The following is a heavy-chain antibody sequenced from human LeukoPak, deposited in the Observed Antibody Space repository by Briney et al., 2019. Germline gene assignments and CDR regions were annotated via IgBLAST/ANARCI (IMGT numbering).Heavy chain of an antibody. V-gene: IGHV4-30-2*01. Sequence: SSETLSLTCTVSGGSISSGGSDGYYWSWIRQPPGKGLEGIGYIHHTGSTYYNPSLTSRVTMSVDRSKNQFSLRLDSVTAADTAVYYCASTDYYDSSAQEDAFDIWGQGTMVTVSS. D-gene: IGHD3-22*01. J-gene: IGHJ3*02. CDR1: GGSISSGGSDGYY. CDR3: ASTDYYDSSAQEDAFDI. CDR2: IHHTGST.